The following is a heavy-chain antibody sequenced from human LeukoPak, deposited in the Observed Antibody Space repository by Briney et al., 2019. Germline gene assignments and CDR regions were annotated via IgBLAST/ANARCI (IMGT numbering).Heavy chain of an antibody. CDR1: GYTFTSYD. J-gene: IGHJ4*02. D-gene: IGHD1-26*01. Sequence: ASVKVSCKASGYTFTSYDINWVRQATGQGLEWMGWMNPNSGNTGYAQKFQGRVTITRNTSISTAYMELSSLRSEDTAVYYCARDSGGSYYVGLDYWGQGTLVTVSS. V-gene: IGHV1-8*03. CDR2: MNPNSGNT. CDR3: ARDSGGSYYVGLDY.